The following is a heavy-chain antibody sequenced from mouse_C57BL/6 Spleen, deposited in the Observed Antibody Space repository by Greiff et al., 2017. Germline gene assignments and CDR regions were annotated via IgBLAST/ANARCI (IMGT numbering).Heavy chain of an antibody. J-gene: IGHJ4*01. Sequence: VQLQQSGAELVRPGTSVKVSCKASGYAFTNYLIEWVKQRPGQGLEWIGVINPGSGGTNYNEKFKGKATLTADKSSSTAYMQLSSLTSEDSAVYFCATQGGGGAMDYWGQGTSVTVSS. V-gene: IGHV1-54*01. CDR2: INPGSGGT. CDR3: ATQGGGGAMDY. CDR1: GYAFTNYL.